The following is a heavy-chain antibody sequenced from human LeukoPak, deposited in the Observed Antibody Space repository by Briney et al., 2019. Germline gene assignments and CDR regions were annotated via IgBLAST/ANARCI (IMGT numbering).Heavy chain of an antibody. V-gene: IGHV4-39*01. CDR1: GGPILDSTYY. Sequence: SETLSLTCTVSGGPILDSTYYWAWIRQPPGKGLEWIATIFYNGNTHYNPSLKSRVTMSVDTVKNQLSLNLNSVTAADTAVYYCARQSSGYYYGWFDPWGQGTLVTVSS. CDR3: ARQSSGYYYGWFDP. J-gene: IGHJ5*02. D-gene: IGHD3-22*01. CDR2: IFYNGNT.